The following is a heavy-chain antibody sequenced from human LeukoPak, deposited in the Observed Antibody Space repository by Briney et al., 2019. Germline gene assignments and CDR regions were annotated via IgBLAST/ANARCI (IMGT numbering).Heavy chain of an antibody. J-gene: IGHJ4*02. CDR2: INPNNGGT. V-gene: IGHV1-2*02. D-gene: IGHD3-22*01. CDR1: GYTFTGFY. Sequence: ASVEVSCKTSGYTFTGFYMHWVRQAPGQGLEWMGWINPNNGGTSYAQKFQGRVTMTRDTSISTAYMELSRVTSDDTAVYYCARSSTYNFDSSGYFDYWGQGTLVTVSS. CDR3: ARSSTYNFDSSGYFDY.